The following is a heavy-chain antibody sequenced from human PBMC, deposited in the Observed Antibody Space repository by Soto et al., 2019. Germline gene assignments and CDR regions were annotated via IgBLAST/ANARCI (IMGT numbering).Heavy chain of an antibody. D-gene: IGHD3-16*01. J-gene: IGHJ4*02. CDR2: ISYSGSS. Sequence: SETLSLTCTVSGGSMSSQYWTWLRQPPGKGLEGIGYISYSGSSYYNPSLKSRVTISADTSRNQFSLRLTSVIAADTAVYFCARADPDASVGFWGQGTLVTVSS. CDR1: GGSMSSQY. V-gene: IGHV4-59*11. CDR3: ARADPDASVGF.